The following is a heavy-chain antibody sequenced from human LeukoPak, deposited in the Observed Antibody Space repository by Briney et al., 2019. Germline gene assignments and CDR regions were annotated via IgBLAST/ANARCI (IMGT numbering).Heavy chain of an antibody. J-gene: IGHJ2*01. CDR3: ARGRTSVVVVAATDRDFDV. Sequence: GASVKVSCKASGYTFTSYYMHWVRQAPGQGLEWMGIINPSGGSTSYAQKFQGRVTMTRNTSTRTFYMELSSLRSEDTAVYYCARGRTSVVVVAATDRDFDVWGGGTLVTVSS. D-gene: IGHD2-15*01. V-gene: IGHV1-46*01. CDR2: INPSGGST. CDR1: GYTFTSYY.